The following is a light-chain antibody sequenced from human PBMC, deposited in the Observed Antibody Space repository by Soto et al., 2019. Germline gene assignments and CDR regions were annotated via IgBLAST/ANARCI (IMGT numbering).Light chain of an antibody. CDR1: QSISTF. V-gene: IGKV1-39*01. J-gene: IGKJ1*01. CDR3: LESYTTPRT. Sequence: DIQMTQSPSSLSASVGDRVSVTCRASQSISTFLNWYQQRPGEATKLLIYAPSSLQSGVPSSFSGNRSGADFTLTFRSLRTKDFATYNCLESYTTPRTLGQWTKV. CDR2: APS.